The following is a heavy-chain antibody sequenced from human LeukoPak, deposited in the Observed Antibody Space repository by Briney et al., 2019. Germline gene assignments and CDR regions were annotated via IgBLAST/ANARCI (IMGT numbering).Heavy chain of an antibody. J-gene: IGHJ4*02. Sequence: ASVKVSCKASGYTFTGYYMHWVRQAPGQGLEWVGWINPNSGGTNYAQKFQGRVTMTRDTSISTAYMELSRLRSDDTAVYYCARDSVGGAFSNFDYWGQGALVTVSS. V-gene: IGHV1-2*02. CDR1: GYTFTGYY. CDR3: ARDSVGGAFSNFDY. CDR2: INPNSGGT. D-gene: IGHD1-26*01.